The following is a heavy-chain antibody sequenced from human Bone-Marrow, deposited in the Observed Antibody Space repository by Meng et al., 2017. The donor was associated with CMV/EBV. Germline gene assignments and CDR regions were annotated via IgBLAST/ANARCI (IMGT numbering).Heavy chain of an antibody. Sequence: SVKVSCKASGGTFSSYAISWVRQAPGQGLEWMGGIIPILGIANYAQKFQGRVTITADKSTSTAYMELSSLRSEDTAVYYCARVAIFGYYYYGMDVWGQGTTVTVSS. V-gene: IGHV1-69*10. CDR2: IIPILGIA. CDR1: GGTFSSYA. D-gene: IGHD3-3*01. CDR3: ARVAIFGYYYYGMDV. J-gene: IGHJ6*02.